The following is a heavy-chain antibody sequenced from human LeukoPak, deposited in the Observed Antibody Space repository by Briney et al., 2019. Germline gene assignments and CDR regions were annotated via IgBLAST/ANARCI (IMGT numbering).Heavy chain of an antibody. D-gene: IGHD3-22*01. V-gene: IGHV4-39*01. CDR2: IYYSGST. CDR3: ARRYYDSRLDY. Sequence: SETLSPTCTVSGGSISSSSYSWGWIRQPPGKGLEWIGSIYYSGSTYYNPSLKSRVTISVDTSKNQFSVKLSSVTAADTAVYYCARRYYDSRLDYWGQGTLVTVSS. J-gene: IGHJ4*02. CDR1: GGSISSSSYS.